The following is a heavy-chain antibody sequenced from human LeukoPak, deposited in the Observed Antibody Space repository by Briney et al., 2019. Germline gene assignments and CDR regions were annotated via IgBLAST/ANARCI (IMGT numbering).Heavy chain of an antibody. Sequence: SETLSLTCTVSGGSISSSSYYWGWIRQPPGKGLEWIGSIYYSGSTYYNLSLKSRVTISVDTSKKQFSLKVNSVTAADTAVYYCARGAGWYNYWGQGTLVTVSS. CDR1: GGSISSSSYY. D-gene: IGHD6-19*01. CDR2: IYYSGST. V-gene: IGHV4-39*07. J-gene: IGHJ4*02. CDR3: ARGAGWYNY.